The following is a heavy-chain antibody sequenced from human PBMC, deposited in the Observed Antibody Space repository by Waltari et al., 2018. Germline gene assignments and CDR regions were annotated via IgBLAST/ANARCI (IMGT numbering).Heavy chain of an antibody. Sequence: EVQLLESGGGLVQPGGSLRLSCAASGFTFSSYAMSWVRQAPGKGLEWVSAIRGSGGSTYYADSVKGRFTISRDNSKNTLYLQMNSLRAEDTAVYYCAKGGYFDWLLYGGDYFDYWGQGTLVTVSS. CDR1: GFTFSSYA. CDR2: IRGSGGST. J-gene: IGHJ4*02. V-gene: IGHV3-23*01. CDR3: AKGGYFDWLLYGGDYFDY. D-gene: IGHD3-9*01.